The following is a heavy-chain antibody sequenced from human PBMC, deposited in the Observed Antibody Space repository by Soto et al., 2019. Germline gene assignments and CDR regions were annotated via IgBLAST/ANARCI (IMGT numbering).Heavy chain of an antibody. J-gene: IGHJ4*02. CDR3: ARDGTLYDTGAYYYVY. CDR2: MIPVFGKA. CDR1: GGTFSRSA. V-gene: IGHV1-69*01. D-gene: IGHD3-22*01. Sequence: QVPLVQSGAEVKKPGSSVKVSCKASGGTFSRSAINWVRQAPGQGLEWMGGMIPVFGKANYAQKFQGRVTITADESTNTGYLELRSLTSEDTAIYYCARDGTLYDTGAYYYVYWGQGSLVTVSS.